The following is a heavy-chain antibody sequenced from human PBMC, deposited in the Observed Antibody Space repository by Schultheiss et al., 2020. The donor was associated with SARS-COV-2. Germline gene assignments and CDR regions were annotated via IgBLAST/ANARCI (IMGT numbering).Heavy chain of an antibody. D-gene: IGHD4-17*01. CDR2: ISGSGGTI. V-gene: IGHV3-48*04. CDR3: AREGPDYGDYFSFGMDV. Sequence: GESLKISCAASGFTFSSYGMHWVRQAPGKGLEWVSYISGSGGTIYYADSLRGRFIISRDNAKNSLYLQMNSLRAEDTAVYYCAREGPDYGDYFSFGMDVWGQGTAVTVSS. J-gene: IGHJ6*02. CDR1: GFTFSSYG.